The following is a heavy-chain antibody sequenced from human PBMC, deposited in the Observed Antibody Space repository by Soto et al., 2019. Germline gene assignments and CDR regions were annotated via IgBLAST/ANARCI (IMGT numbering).Heavy chain of an antibody. V-gene: IGHV4-30-4*01. J-gene: IGHJ4*02. CDR1: GGFISSGDYY. CDR3: ARDASGSYFDD. D-gene: IGHD3-10*01. CDR2: IYFSGTT. Sequence: SETLSLTCTVSGGFISSGDYYWSWIRQPPGKGLEWIGYIYFSGTTSYHPSLKSRVTISKDMPKNQFSLRLTSVTAADTAVYYCARDASGSYFDDWGQGTPVTVSS.